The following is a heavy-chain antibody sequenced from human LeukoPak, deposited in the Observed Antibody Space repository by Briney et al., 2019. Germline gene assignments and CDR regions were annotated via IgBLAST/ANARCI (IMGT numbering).Heavy chain of an antibody. CDR2: IWYDGSNK. V-gene: IGHV3-33*01. CDR3: ARDGDYGVCGMDV. J-gene: IGHJ6*02. CDR1: GFTFSSYG. D-gene: IGHD4-17*01. Sequence: GWSLRLSCAASGFTFSSYGMHWVRQAPGKGLEWVAVIWYDGSNKYYVDSVKGRFTISRDNSKNTLYLQMNSLRAEDTAVYYCARDGDYGVCGMDVWGQGTTVTVSS.